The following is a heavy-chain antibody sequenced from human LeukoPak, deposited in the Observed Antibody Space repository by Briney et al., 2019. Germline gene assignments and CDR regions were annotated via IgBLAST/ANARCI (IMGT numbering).Heavy chain of an antibody. J-gene: IGHJ3*02. Sequence: GESLQISCKGSGYSFTSYWIGWVRQMPGKGLEWMGIIYPGDSDTRYSPSFQGQVTISADKSISTAYLQWSSLKASDTAMYYCARQLSSGWEPRADAFDIWGQGTMVTVSS. CDR3: ARQLSSGWEPRADAFDI. CDR2: IYPGDSDT. D-gene: IGHD1-26*01. CDR1: GYSFTSYW. V-gene: IGHV5-51*01.